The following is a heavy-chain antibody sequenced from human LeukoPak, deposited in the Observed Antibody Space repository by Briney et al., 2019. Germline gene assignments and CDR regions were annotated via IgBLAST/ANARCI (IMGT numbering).Heavy chain of an antibody. D-gene: IGHD6-13*01. CDR2: IIPIFGTA. CDR3: AGGYSSSWYKFDY. CDR1: GGTFSSYA. Sequence: SVKVSCKASGGTFSSYAISWVRQAPGQGLEWMGGIIPIFGTANYAQKFQGRVTITTDESTSTAYMELSSLRSEDTAVYYCAGGYSSSWYKFDYWGQGTLVTVSS. J-gene: IGHJ4*02. V-gene: IGHV1-69*05.